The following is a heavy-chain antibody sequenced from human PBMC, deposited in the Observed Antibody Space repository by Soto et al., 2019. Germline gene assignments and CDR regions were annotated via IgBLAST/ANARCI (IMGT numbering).Heavy chain of an antibody. CDR3: ARHSLALRKNNWFDP. CDR1: GDSIISSDFY. D-gene: IGHD3-3*02. V-gene: IGHV4-39*01. Sequence: SETLSLTCTVSGDSIISSDFYWGRVRQPPGKGLEWIGSIFYLGSSYYNPSLKSRVTMSVDTSKNQFSLRLRSVTAADTALYFCARHSLALRKNNWFDPWGQGIMVTVYS. J-gene: IGHJ5*02. CDR2: IFYLGSS.